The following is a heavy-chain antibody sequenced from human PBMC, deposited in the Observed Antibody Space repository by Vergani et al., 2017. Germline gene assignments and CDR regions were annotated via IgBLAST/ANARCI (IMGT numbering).Heavy chain of an antibody. Sequence: QVQLQQWGAGLLKPSETLSLTCAVYGGSFSGYYWSWIRQPPGKGLEWIGYIYYSGSTCYNPSLKSRVTISVDTSKNQFSLKLSSVTAADTAVYYCARQERYLGWFDPWGQGTLVTVSS. CDR1: GGSFSGYY. J-gene: IGHJ5*02. CDR2: IYYSGST. V-gene: IGHV4-34*01. CDR3: ARQERYLGWFDP. D-gene: IGHD3-9*01.